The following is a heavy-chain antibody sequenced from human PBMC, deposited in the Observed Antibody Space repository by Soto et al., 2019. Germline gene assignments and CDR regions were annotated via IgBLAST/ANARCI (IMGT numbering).Heavy chain of an antibody. Sequence: GGSLRLSCAASGFTFSSYGMHWVRQAPGKGLEWVARIKRTANAETPDYAAPVKGRFIISRDDSKNMLYLQMNNLKAEDTAVYYCLTDPGEYETFWGQGTLVTVSS. J-gene: IGHJ4*02. V-gene: IGHV3-15*01. CDR1: GFTFSSYG. CDR2: IKRTANAETP. CDR3: LTDPGEYETF. D-gene: IGHD4-17*01.